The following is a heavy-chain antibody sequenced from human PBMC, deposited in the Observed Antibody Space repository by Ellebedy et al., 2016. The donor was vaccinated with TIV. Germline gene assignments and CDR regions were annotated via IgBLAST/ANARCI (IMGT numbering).Heavy chain of an antibody. V-gene: IGHV3-7*03. CDR2: IKQDGSEK. CDR1: GFTFSSYW. Sequence: GGSLRLSXAASGFTFSSYWMSWVRQAPGKGLEWVANIKQDGSEKYYVDSVKGRFTISRDNAKNSLYLQMNSLRAEDTAVYYCARDYGGSGSYYNDPYFDYWGQGTLVTVSS. CDR3: ARDYGGSGSYYNDPYFDY. J-gene: IGHJ4*02. D-gene: IGHD3-10*01.